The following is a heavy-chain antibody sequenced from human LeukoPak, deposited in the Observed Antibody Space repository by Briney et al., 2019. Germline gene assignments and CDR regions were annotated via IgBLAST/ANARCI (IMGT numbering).Heavy chain of an antibody. CDR2: IYYSGST. CDR3: ARLVVVPSPAGYYYGMDV. CDR1: GGSISSYY. Sequence: KTSETLSLTCTVSGGSISSYYWSWIRQPLGKGLEWIGYIYYSGSTNYNPSLKSRVTISVDTSKNQFSLKLSSVTAADTAVYYCARLVVVPSPAGYYYGMDVWGQGTTVTVSS. V-gene: IGHV4-59*08. J-gene: IGHJ6*02. D-gene: IGHD2-2*01.